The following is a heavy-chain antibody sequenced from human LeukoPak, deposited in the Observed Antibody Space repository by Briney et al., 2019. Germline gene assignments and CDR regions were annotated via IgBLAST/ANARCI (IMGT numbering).Heavy chain of an antibody. D-gene: IGHD6-6*01. CDR2: IHYSGST. Sequence: SETLSLTCTVSGGSISPYYWSWLRQPPGKGLEWIGNIHYSGSTNYNPSLKSRVTLSIDTSKKRFSLKLSSVTVADTAVYYCTRGGSRYSSSSDFDYWGQGPWSPSPQ. J-gene: IGHJ4*02. V-gene: IGHV4-59*01. CDR3: TRGGSRYSSSSDFDY. CDR1: GGSISPYY.